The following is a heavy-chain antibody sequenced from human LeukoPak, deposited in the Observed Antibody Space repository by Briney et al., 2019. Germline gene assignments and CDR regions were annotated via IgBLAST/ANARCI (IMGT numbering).Heavy chain of an antibody. J-gene: IGHJ3*02. V-gene: IGHV1-18*01. D-gene: IGHD5-24*01. CDR1: GYTFTNYG. CDR2: ISAYNGNT. Sequence: ASVKVSCKASGYTFTNYGISWVRQAPGQGLEWMGWISAYNGNTNYAQKVQGRVTMTTDTSTSTAYMELRSLRSDDTALYYCARVRDGYNDAYDIWGQGTMVTVHS. CDR3: ARVRDGYNDAYDI.